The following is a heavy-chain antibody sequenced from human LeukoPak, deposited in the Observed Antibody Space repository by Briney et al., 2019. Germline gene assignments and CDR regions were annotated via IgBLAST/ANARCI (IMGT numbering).Heavy chain of an antibody. V-gene: IGHV5-10-1*01. CDR3: ARLLYYYDSSGYYYSYYFDY. J-gene: IGHJ4*02. Sequence: GESLRFSCKGSGYSFTSYWISWVRQMPGKGLEWMGRIDPSDSYTNYSPSFQGHVTISADKSISTAYLQWSSLKASDTAMYYCARLLYYYDSSGYYYSYYFDYWGQGTLVTVSS. CDR2: IDPSDSYT. D-gene: IGHD3-22*01. CDR1: GYSFTSYW.